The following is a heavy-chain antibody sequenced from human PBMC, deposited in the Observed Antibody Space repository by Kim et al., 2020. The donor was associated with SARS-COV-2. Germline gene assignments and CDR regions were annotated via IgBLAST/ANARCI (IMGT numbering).Heavy chain of an antibody. V-gene: IGHV1-3*01. Sequence: SPEDQGRVTITRDTSASTAYMELSSLRSEDTAVYYCARLYSGSYYAGDYWGQGTLVTVSS. CDR3: ARLYSGSYYAGDY. J-gene: IGHJ4*02. D-gene: IGHD1-26*01.